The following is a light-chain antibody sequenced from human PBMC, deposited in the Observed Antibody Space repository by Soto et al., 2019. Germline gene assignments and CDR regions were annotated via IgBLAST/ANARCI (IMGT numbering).Light chain of an antibody. J-gene: IGLJ1*01. CDR2: SNN. CDR3: ITWNDSLNGYV. CDR1: SSNIGSNT. Sequence: QSVLTQPPSASGTPGQRVTISCSGSSSNIGSNTVNWDQQLPGTAPKLLIYSNNQRPSGVPDRFSGSKSGTSASLAISGLQSEDEADYYCITWNDSLNGYVFGTGTKLTVL. V-gene: IGLV1-44*01.